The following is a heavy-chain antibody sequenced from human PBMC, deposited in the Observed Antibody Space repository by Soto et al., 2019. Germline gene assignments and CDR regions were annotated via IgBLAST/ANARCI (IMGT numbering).Heavy chain of an antibody. D-gene: IGHD3-3*01. J-gene: IGHJ6*02. Sequence: ASVKVSCKASGYTFTSYAMHWVRQAPGQRLEWMGWINAGNGNTKYSQKFQGRVAITRDTSASTAYMELSSLRSEDTAVYYCARGPTIFGVVRYDGMDVWGQGTTVTVSS. CDR2: INAGNGNT. CDR3: ARGPTIFGVVRYDGMDV. CDR1: GYTFTSYA. V-gene: IGHV1-3*01.